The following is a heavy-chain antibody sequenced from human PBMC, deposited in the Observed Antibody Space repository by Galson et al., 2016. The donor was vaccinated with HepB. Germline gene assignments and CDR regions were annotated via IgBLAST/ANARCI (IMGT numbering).Heavy chain of an antibody. V-gene: IGHV3-7*01. CDR1: GFTFNAHW. Sequence: SLRLSCAASGFTFNAHWMNWVRQAPGKGLEWVANIRGDGIVSYYAESVRGRFIISGDNAKNSLYLQMNGLRVDETAVYYCSREMTGSYFDWGQGTLVTVSS. J-gene: IGHJ4*02. D-gene: IGHD3-10*01. CDR2: IRGDGIVS. CDR3: SREMTGSYFD.